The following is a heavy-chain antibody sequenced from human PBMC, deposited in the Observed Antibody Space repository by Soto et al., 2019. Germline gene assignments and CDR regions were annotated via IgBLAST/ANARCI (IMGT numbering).Heavy chain of an antibody. Sequence: ASVKVSCKASGYTFTSYAMHWVRQAPGQRLEWMGWINVENGNTKYSQNFQGRLTITRDTSANTVYMDLSSLKFEDTAVYYCARLRFCGGDSCYPLDIWGQGSMVTVSS. CDR2: INVENGNT. J-gene: IGHJ3*02. CDR3: ARLRFCGGDSCYPLDI. V-gene: IGHV1-3*01. CDR1: GYTFTSYA. D-gene: IGHD2-21*01.